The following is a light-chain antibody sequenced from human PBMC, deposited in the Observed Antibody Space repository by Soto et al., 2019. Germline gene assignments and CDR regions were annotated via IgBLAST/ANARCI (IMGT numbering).Light chain of an antibody. CDR1: QGIRNH. Sequence: DIQVTQSPSSLSASVGDRVSITCQASQGIRNHLNWYQQKTGKAPKLLIYEASNLDTGVPSRFSGRASGTDFTFTINSLQPEDSAAYFCQHYDSLPLFGTGTKVDIK. CDR3: QHYDSLPL. V-gene: IGKV1-33*01. J-gene: IGKJ3*01. CDR2: EAS.